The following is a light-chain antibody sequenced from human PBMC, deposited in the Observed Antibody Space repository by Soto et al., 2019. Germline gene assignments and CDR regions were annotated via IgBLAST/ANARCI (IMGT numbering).Light chain of an antibody. CDR1: SSDVGSYNL. V-gene: IGLV2-23*01. Sequence: QSVLTQPASVSGSPGQSITISCTGTSSDVGSYNLVSWYQQHPAKAPKLMIYESSKRPSGVSNRFSGSKSGNTASLTICGLQAEDEADYYCCSYAGSRTLVFGGGTKLTVL. CDR2: ESS. J-gene: IGLJ2*01. CDR3: CSYAGSRTLV.